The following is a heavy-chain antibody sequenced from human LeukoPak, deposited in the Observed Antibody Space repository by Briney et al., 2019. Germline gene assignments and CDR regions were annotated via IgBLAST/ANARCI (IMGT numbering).Heavy chain of an antibody. CDR2: INWNGGST. CDR1: GFSFDDYG. D-gene: IGHD3-22*01. V-gene: IGHV3-20*04. J-gene: IGHJ4*02. CDR3: AKDQINYYDSSGYSIDY. Sequence: GGSLRLSCAASGFSFDDYGMSWVRQAPGKGLEWVSGINWNGGSTGYADSVKGRFTISRDNAKNSLYLQMNSLRAEDTALYYCAKDQINYYDSSGYSIDYWGQGTLVTVSS.